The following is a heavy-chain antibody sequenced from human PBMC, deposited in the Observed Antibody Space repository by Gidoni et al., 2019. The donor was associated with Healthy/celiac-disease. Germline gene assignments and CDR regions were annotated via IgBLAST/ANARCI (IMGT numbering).Heavy chain of an antibody. J-gene: IGHJ4*02. CDR3: ARGEYYDSSGYYYV. CDR1: GFPFSSYA. V-gene: IGHV3-30-3*01. Sequence: QVQLVDSGGGVVQPGRSLRLACAAYGFPFSSYAMHWGRQAPGKGLEWVAVISYDGSNKYYADSVKGRFTISRDNSKNTLYLQMNSLRAEDTAVYYCARGEYYDSSGYYYVWGQGTLVTVSS. D-gene: IGHD3-22*01. CDR2: ISYDGSNK.